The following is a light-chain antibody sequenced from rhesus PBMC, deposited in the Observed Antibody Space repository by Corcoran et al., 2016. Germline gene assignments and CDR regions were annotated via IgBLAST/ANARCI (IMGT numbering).Light chain of an antibody. Sequence: DIQMTQSPSSLSASVGDRVTITCRASQVISYWLAWYRQKPGKAPKLLIYRASNLETGVPSRFSGSGSGTDFTLTISSLQPENIATYCCQQRDNSPYSFGQGAKVEIK. CDR3: QQRDNSPYS. J-gene: IGKJ2*01. CDR1: QVISYW. CDR2: RAS. V-gene: IGKV1-69*01.